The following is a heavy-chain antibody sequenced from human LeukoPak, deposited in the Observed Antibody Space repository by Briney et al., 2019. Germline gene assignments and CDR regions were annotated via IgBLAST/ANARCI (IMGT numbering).Heavy chain of an antibody. CDR3: ARDLSSGYYHHGTQNWFDP. D-gene: IGHD3-22*01. CDR2: IIPIFGTA. V-gene: IGHV1-69*05. Sequence: SVNVSCKASGGTFSSYAISWVRQAPGQGLEWMGRIIPIFGTANYAQKFQGRVTITTDESTSTAYMELSSLRSEDTAVYYCARDLSSGYYHHGTQNWFDPWGQGTLVTVSS. J-gene: IGHJ5*02. CDR1: GGTFSSYA.